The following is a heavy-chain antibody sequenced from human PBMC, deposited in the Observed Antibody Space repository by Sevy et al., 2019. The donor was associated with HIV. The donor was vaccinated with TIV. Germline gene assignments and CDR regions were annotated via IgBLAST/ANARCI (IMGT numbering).Heavy chain of an antibody. J-gene: IGHJ6*02. CDR3: AHSSGLYGYYYGMDV. D-gene: IGHD3-3*01. Sequence: GGSLRLSCAASGFTFSSYGMHWVRQAPGKGLEWVADISYDGSKKNHAESMKGRFTISRDNSKNTLYLEMSSLRPEDTAVYYCAHSSGLYGYYYGMDVWGQGTTVTVSS. CDR2: ISYDGSKK. V-gene: IGHV3-30*03. CDR1: GFTFSSYG.